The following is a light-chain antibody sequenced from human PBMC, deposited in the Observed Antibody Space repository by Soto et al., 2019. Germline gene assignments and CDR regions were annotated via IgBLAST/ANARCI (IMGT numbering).Light chain of an antibody. CDR2: GAS. J-gene: IGKJ5*01. Sequence: EIVMTQSPSTLSVSPWERSTLSCMASHSVSSNLAWYQQKPGQAPRLLIYGASTRATGIPARFSGSGSGTEFTLTISSLHSEDFAVYYCQQYNNWITFGQGTRLEIK. V-gene: IGKV3-15*01. CDR3: QQYNNWIT. CDR1: HSVSSN.